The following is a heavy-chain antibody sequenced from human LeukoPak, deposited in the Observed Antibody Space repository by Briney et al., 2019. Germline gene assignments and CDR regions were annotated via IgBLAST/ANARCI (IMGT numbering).Heavy chain of an antibody. CDR2: ISAYNGNT. J-gene: IGHJ5*02. D-gene: IGHD2-2*01. Sequence: ASVKVSCKASGYTFTNYGFSWVRQAPGQGLEWMGWISAYNGNTNYAQKLQGRVTMTTDTSTSTGYMELRSLRSDDTAVYYCATAQGCSSTSCTLYNWFDPWGQGTLVTVSS. V-gene: IGHV1-18*01. CDR1: GYTFTNYG. CDR3: ATAQGCSSTSCTLYNWFDP.